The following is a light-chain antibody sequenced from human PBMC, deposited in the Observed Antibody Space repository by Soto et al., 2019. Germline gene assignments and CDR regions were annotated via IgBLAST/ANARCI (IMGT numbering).Light chain of an antibody. J-gene: IGKJ4*01. CDR1: QSINNW. CDR3: RQYHSCPVT. CDR2: KTS. V-gene: IGKV1-5*03. Sequence: DIQMTQSPSTLSASVGDRVTITCRASQSINNWLAWYQQKPGKAPKVLIYKTSNLESGVPPRFSGSGSGTEFTLTIPSLQPDDLASYYCRQYHSCPVTFGGGTKVEIK.